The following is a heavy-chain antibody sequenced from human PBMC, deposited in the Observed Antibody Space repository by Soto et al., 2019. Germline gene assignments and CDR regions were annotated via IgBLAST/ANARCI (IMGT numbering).Heavy chain of an antibody. Sequence: QVQLQESGPGLVKPSQTLSLTCTVSGGAIRTSDHYWTWISQHPGKGLEWIGYIYYSGSTYYNPYLQNRVTIALGTPKKQFSLKLSSVTAADTAVYYCSRGEYQLLGAYGMDFWGQGTTVTVAS. CDR2: IYYSGST. V-gene: IGHV4-31*03. D-gene: IGHD2-2*01. CDR1: GGAIRTSDHY. J-gene: IGHJ6*02. CDR3: SRGEYQLLGAYGMDF.